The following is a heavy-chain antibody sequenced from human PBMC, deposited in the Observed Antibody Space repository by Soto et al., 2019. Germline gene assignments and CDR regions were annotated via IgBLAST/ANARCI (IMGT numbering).Heavy chain of an antibody. CDR1: GTTFSNFA. D-gene: IGHD3-22*01. CDR2: IILPFGTP. CDR3: VRGPDYEGYFDY. V-gene: IGHV1-69*12. Sequence: QVRLVQSGAEVKKTESPVKVSCEASGTTFSNFAIGWVRQAPGQGLEWMGGIILPFGTPNYAQKFQGRVTISADESMTTVYMELRGLRSGDTAVYYCVRGPDYEGYFDYWGQGTLVTVSS. J-gene: IGHJ4*02.